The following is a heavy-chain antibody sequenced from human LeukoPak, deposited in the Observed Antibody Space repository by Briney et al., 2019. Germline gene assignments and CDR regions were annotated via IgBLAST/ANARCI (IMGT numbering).Heavy chain of an antibody. V-gene: IGHV4-59*01. D-gene: IGHD3-10*01. CDR1: GGSISSYY. Sequence: SETLSLTCTVSGGSISSYYWSWIRQPPGKGLEWIGYIYYSGSTNYNPSLKSRVTISVDTSKNQFSLKLSSVTAADTAVYYCARDRGAVRGIDYWGQGTLFTASS. CDR3: ARDRGAVRGIDY. J-gene: IGHJ4*02. CDR2: IYYSGST.